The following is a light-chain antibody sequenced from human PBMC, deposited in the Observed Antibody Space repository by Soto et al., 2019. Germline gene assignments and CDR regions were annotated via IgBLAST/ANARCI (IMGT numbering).Light chain of an antibody. V-gene: IGKV1-5*03. CDR1: QTISSW. Sequence: DIQMTQSPSTLSGSVGDRVTITCRASQTISSWLAWYQQKPGKAPKLLIYKASTLKSGVPSRFSGSGSGTEITLTIISLQPDDFATYYCQHHNSYSEAFGQGTKVELK. CDR3: QHHNSYSEA. J-gene: IGKJ1*01. CDR2: KAS.